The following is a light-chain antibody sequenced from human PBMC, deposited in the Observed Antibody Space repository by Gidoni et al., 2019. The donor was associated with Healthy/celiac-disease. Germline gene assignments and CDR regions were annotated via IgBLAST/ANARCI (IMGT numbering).Light chain of an antibody. CDR1: KLGDKY. CDR2: QDS. Sequence: SYELTQPPSVSVSPGQTASITCSGDKLGDKYACWYQQKPGQSPVLIYQDSKRPSGIPERFSGSNSGNTATLTISGTQAMDEADYYCQAWDSSTAKVVFGGGTKLTVL. J-gene: IGLJ2*01. CDR3: QAWDSSTAKVV. V-gene: IGLV3-1*01.